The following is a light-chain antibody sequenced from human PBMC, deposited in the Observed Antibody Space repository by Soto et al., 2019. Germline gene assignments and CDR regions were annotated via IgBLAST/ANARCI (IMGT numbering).Light chain of an antibody. CDR2: AAS. V-gene: IGKV3-20*01. CDR3: QQYGSSPQT. CDR1: QSVSVY. J-gene: IGKJ1*01. Sequence: EIVLTQSPATLSLSPGERATLSCRASQSVSVYLAWYRQKPGQAPRLLIYAASSRATGIPDRFSGSGSGTDFTLTISRLEPEDFAVYYCQQYGSSPQTFGQGTKVDIK.